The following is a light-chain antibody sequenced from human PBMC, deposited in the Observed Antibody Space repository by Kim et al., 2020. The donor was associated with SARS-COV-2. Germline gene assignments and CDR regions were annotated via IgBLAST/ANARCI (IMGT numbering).Light chain of an antibody. CDR3: LVWDTGTWV. J-gene: IGLJ3*02. CDR1: NIGGKN. CDR2: RDI. Sequence: SYELTQPLSVSVALGQTAKIPCGGMNIGGKNVHWYQQKAGQAPLLVIFRDITRPSGIPERFSHSNSGNAATLTITGAQAGDEADYYCLVWDTGTWVSGGGTQLTVL. V-gene: IGLV3-9*01.